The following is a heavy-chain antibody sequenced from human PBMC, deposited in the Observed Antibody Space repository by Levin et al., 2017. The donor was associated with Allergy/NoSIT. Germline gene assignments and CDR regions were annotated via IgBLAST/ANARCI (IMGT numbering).Heavy chain of an antibody. D-gene: IGHD1-26*01. CDR2: IYPGDSDT. Sequence: RGESLKISCQGSGYSFTSYWIAWVRHMPGRGLEWMGIIYPGDSDTIYSPSFQGLVTIAVDRSTNTAYLQLNSLKASDTAVYFCAREGGGGAMNYWGQGTLVTVSS. CDR1: GYSFTSYW. J-gene: IGHJ4*02. CDR3: AREGGGGAMNY. V-gene: IGHV5-51*01.